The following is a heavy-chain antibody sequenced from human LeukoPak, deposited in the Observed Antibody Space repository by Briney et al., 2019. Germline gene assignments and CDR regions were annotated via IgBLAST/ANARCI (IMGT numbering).Heavy chain of an antibody. D-gene: IGHD6-6*01. V-gene: IGHV5-51*01. Sequence: GESLKISCKGSGYRFTSYWIGWVRQMPGKGLEWLAILHPGDSDSRYSPSFQGQVTISADKSISTAYLQWSSLEASDTAMYYCARLASIASRDAFDIWGQGTMVTVSS. CDR1: GYRFTSYW. CDR2: LHPGDSDS. CDR3: ARLASIASRDAFDI. J-gene: IGHJ3*02.